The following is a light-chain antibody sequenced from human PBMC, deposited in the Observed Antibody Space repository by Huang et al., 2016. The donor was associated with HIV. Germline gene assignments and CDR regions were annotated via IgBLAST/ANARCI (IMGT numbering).Light chain of an antibody. CDR2: KAS. V-gene: IGKV1-5*03. Sequence: DIQMIQSPSTLYAFVGDRVTITCWTRHRISSWLAWYQQKPGKAPHLLVTKASNLESGVPSRFSGNGSGTEFTLIISGLQPDDLATYYCQQQWTFGQGTKVEI. CDR3: QQQWT. J-gene: IGKJ1*01. CDR1: HRISSW.